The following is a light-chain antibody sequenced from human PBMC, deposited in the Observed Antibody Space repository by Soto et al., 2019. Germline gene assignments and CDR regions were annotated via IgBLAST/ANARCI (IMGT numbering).Light chain of an antibody. V-gene: IGLV2-14*01. J-gene: IGLJ1*01. CDR1: SSDVGAYTS. CDR2: EVS. Sequence: QSGLTQPASVSGSPGQSITISCTGTSSDVGAYTSVSWYQQHPGKAPKLIIYEVSNRPPGVSTRFSGSKSASTASLTISGLQAEDEAHYYCSSYTSDNRDYVFGTGTKVTVL. CDR3: SSYTSDNRDYV.